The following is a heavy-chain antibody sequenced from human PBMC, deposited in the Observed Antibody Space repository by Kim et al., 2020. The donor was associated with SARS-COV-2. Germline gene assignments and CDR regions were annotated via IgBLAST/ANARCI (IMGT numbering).Heavy chain of an antibody. V-gene: IGHV1-24*01. Sequence: ASVRVSCKVSGYTLTELSMHWVRQAPGKGLEWMGGFEPEDGETIYAQKFQGRVTMTEDTSTDTAYMELSSLRSEDTAVYYCATAQTVRGVIKHYYYYYGMDVWGQGTTVTVSS. D-gene: IGHD3-10*01. CDR1: GYTLTELS. CDR2: FEPEDGET. J-gene: IGHJ6*02. CDR3: ATAQTVRGVIKHYYYYYGMDV.